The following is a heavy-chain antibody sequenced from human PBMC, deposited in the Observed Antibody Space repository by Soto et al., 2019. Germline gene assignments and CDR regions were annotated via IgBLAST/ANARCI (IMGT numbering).Heavy chain of an antibody. J-gene: IGHJ6*02. CDR3: AKVLYASESFDSEEAPYGMDV. Sequence: RRLSCAASGFTFSSYAVSWVRQAPGKGPEWISSVSGSGSTIYYADSVKGRFTISRDNSKNALYLQMDSLRAEDTAVYYCAKVLYASESFDSEEAPYGMDVWGQGTTVTVPS. D-gene: IGHD3-10*01. CDR2: VSGSGSTI. V-gene: IGHV3-23*01. CDR1: GFTFSSYA.